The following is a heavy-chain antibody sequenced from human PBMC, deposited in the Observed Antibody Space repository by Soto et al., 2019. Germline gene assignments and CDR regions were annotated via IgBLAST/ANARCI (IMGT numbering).Heavy chain of an antibody. V-gene: IGHV4-59*11. CDR1: SASITAHY. J-gene: IGHJ4*02. D-gene: IGHD6-13*01. Sequence: SETLSLTCTVSSASITAHYWSWIRQSPGRGPEWIGCVHHSGTTDYNPSLESRVTISLDMSKNQFSLKVKSVTSADTAVYYCAKGPGGYSSSWYPYWGQGTLVTVSS. CDR2: VHHSGTT. CDR3: AKGPGGYSSSWYPY.